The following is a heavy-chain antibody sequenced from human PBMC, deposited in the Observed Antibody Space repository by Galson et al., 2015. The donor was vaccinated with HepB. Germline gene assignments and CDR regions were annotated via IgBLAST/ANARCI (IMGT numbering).Heavy chain of an antibody. D-gene: IGHD2-15*01. CDR1: GYTFTSYY. CDR2: NNPSGDST. CDR3: ARERGYCSGGSCYSFRFDY. J-gene: IGHJ4*02. Sequence: SVKVSCKASGYTFTSYYIHWVRQAPGQGLEWMGINNPSGDSTSYAQKFQGRVTMTRDTSTSTLYMELSSLRSDDTAVYYCARERGYCSGGSCYSFRFDYWGQGTLVTVSS. V-gene: IGHV1-46*01.